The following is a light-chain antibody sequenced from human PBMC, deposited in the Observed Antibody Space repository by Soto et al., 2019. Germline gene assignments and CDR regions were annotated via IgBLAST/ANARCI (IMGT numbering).Light chain of an antibody. CDR1: QGIRSA. CDR2: AAS. J-gene: IGKJ1*01. CDR3: LLDFSYFWA. Sequence: IQLTQSPSSLSASVGDRVTITCRASQGIRSALGWYQQKPGKVPKLLIYAASTLQSGVPSRFSGSGSGTDFTLTISSLQPEDFATYYCLLDFSYFWAFGQGTKVDVK. V-gene: IGKV1-6*01.